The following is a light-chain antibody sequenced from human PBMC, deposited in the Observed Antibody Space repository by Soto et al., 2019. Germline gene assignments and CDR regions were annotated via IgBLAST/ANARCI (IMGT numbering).Light chain of an antibody. CDR1: QDISRY. J-gene: IGKJ2*01. CDR3: QHLHTYPYS. V-gene: IGKV1-9*01. Sequence: DIQLTQSPSFLSASVGDRVTITCRASQDISRYLAWYQQNPGKAPKLLIYAASTLQSGVPSRFSGSGSGTEFTLPISSLQPGDFATYYCQHLHTYPYSFGQGTNLEIK. CDR2: AAS.